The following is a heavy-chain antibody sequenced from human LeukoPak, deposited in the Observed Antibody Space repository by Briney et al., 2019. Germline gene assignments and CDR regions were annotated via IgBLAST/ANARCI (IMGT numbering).Heavy chain of an antibody. CDR3: ARTCSSTSCQGAFDI. V-gene: IGHV4-34*01. J-gene: IGHJ3*02. Sequence: PSETLSPTCAVYCGSFSGYYWSWIRQPPGKGPEWIGEINHSGSTNYNPSLKSRVTISVDTSKNQFSLKLSSVTAADTAVYYCARTCSSTSCQGAFDIWGQGTMVTVSS. CDR2: INHSGST. CDR1: CGSFSGYY. D-gene: IGHD2-2*01.